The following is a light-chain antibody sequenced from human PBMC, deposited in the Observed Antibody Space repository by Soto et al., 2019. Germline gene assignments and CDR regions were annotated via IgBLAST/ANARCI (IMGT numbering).Light chain of an antibody. Sequence: DIQMTQSPSSLSASVGDRLTITCRASQSISSYLNWYQKKPGKAPKLLIYAASSLQSGVPSKFSGSGSGTDFTLTISRLQPEDLATYYCQQSNSTPLTFGGGTKVEIK. CDR2: AAS. CDR3: QQSNSTPLT. CDR1: QSISSY. V-gene: IGKV1-39*01. J-gene: IGKJ4*01.